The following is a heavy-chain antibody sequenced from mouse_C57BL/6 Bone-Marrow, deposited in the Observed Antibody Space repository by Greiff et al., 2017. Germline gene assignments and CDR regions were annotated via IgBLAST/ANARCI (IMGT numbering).Heavy chain of an antibody. CDR1: GFTFSDYG. CDR2: ISSGSSTL. CDR3: ARPRFQFVYYYAMDY. J-gene: IGHJ4*01. V-gene: IGHV5-17*01. Sequence: EVQGVESGGGLVKPGGSLKLSCAASGFTFSDYGMHWVRQAPEKGPEWVAYISSGSSTLYYADTVKGRFTISRDNAKNTLFLQMTSLRSEDTAMYYCARPRFQFVYYYAMDYWGQGTSVTVSS.